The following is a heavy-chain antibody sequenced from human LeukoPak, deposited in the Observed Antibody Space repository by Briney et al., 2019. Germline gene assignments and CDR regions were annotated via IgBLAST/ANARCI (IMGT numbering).Heavy chain of an antibody. J-gene: IGHJ4*02. CDR3: ARDRPNYYGSDGHYYRRDGDY. Sequence: GGSLSLSCAASGFTFSIYAMSWVRQAPGKGLQWVSSITSRGESTCYVDSVKGRFTITRDNSGNTLYLQMHSLRAEDTAVYYCARDRPNYYGSDGHYYRRDGDYWGRGTLVSVSS. CDR2: ITSRGEST. V-gene: IGHV3-23*01. D-gene: IGHD3-22*01. CDR1: GFTFSIYA.